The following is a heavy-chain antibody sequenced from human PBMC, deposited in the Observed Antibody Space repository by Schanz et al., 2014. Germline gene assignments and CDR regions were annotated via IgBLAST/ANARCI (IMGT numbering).Heavy chain of an antibody. CDR3: ARDGNYYGARNYYKAPYYLDY. CDR1: GFTVSSDH. CDR2: IYASGAT. V-gene: IGHV3-66*01. J-gene: IGHJ4*02. D-gene: IGHD3-10*01. Sequence: EVQLVESGGGFVQPGGSLGLSCVVSGFTVSSDHMSWVRQAPGKGLEWVSTIYASGATYYADSVKRRFTISRDISKSTLHLQVTSLRAEDTAIYYCARDGNYYGARNYYKAPYYLDYWGQGTLVTVSS.